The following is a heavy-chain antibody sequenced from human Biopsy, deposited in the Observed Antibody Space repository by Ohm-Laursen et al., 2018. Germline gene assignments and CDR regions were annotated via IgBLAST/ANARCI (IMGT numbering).Heavy chain of an antibody. CDR1: GFTINSNY. Sequence: GSLRLSCAASGFTINSNYMNWARQAPGKGLEWVSVIYTGDITSYADSVKGRFTISRDISKNALYLHMNSLRAEDRGVYYCVRGLADGVNLNWGQGTLVAVSS. V-gene: IGHV3-66*01. D-gene: IGHD4-17*01. CDR3: VRGLADGVNLN. CDR2: IYTGDIT. J-gene: IGHJ4*02.